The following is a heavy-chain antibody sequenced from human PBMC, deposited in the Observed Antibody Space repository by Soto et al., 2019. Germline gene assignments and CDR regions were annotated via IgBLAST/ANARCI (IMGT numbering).Heavy chain of an antibody. CDR2: INPSGST. V-gene: IGHV4-34*01. D-gene: IGHD3-10*02. CDR3: ARGRITMLH. Sequence: QVQLQQWGAGLLKPSETLSLTCTVYDGSSSGYYWSWVRQPPGKGLEWIGEINPSGSTNNNPSLNSRVTISVDTSNNQFSLNVNSVTAADTAVYYCARGRITMLHWGQGTLVTVSS. J-gene: IGHJ4*02. CDR1: DGSSSGYY.